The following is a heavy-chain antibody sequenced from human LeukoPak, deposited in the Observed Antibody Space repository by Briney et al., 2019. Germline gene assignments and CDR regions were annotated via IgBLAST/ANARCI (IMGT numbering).Heavy chain of an antibody. Sequence: SETLSLTCTVSGGSISSYYWSWIRQPPGKGLEWIGYIYYSGSTNYNPSLKSRVTISVDTSKNQFSLKLSSVTAADTAVYYCASTYYYGSGSYYSGVVDAFDIWGQGTMVTVSS. V-gene: IGHV4-59*01. CDR2: IYYSGST. D-gene: IGHD3-10*01. CDR3: ASTYYYGSGSYYSGVVDAFDI. J-gene: IGHJ3*02. CDR1: GGSISSYY.